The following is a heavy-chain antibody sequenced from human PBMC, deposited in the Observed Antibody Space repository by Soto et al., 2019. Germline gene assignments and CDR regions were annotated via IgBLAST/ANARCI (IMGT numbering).Heavy chain of an antibody. Sequence: ASVKVSCKASGYTFTSYDINWVRQATGQGLEWMGWMNPNSGNTGYAQKFQGRVTMTRNTSIRTAYLQWSSLKASDTAVYYCAEQENKNFLTAPPAYGGKGTLVPVSS. CDR1: GYTFTSYD. V-gene: IGHV1-8*01. CDR2: MNPNSGNT. D-gene: IGHD3-9*01. CDR3: AEQENKNFLTAPPAY. J-gene: IGHJ1*01.